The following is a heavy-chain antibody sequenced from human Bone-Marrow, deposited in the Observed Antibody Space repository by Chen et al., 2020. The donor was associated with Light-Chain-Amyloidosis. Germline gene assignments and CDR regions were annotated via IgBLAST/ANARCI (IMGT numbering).Heavy chain of an antibody. V-gene: IGHV3-9*01. J-gene: IGHJ5*02. Sequence: EVQLVESGGGLVQPGRSLRLSCAASGFTFDDYAMHWVRQAQGKGLGWVSGSSGISGSIGNAYSVKCLFTISRDNAKSSLYLHSNSLRAEDTALYYCAKQIIPAATGGGNWFAPWGQGTLVTVSS. D-gene: IGHD2-2*01. CDR2: SSGISGSI. CDR1: GFTFDDYA. CDR3: AKQIIPAATGGGNWFAP.